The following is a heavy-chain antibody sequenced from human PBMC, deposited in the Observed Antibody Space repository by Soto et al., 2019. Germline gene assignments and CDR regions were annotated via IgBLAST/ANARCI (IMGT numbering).Heavy chain of an antibody. CDR2: TNTGVTT. V-gene: IGHV3-53*02. CDR1: GFTVNSNY. Sequence: EVQVLATGGGLIQPGGSLRLSCAASGFTVNSNYMSWVRQAPGEGLQWVSITNTGVTTYYADSVKGRFTVSRDNSKNTLYLQMNSLRAEDTAVYYCAKGDGFILAVWGQGTTVSVSS. J-gene: IGHJ6*02. D-gene: IGHD1-26*01. CDR3: AKGDGFILAV.